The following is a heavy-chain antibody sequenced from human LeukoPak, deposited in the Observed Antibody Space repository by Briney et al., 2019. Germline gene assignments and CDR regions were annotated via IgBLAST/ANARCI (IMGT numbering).Heavy chain of an antibody. D-gene: IGHD5-18*01. CDR1: GYTFPNYD. CDR2: ISVHSGNT. Sequence: GASVKVSCKTYGYTFPNYDLNWVRQAPGQGLEWMGWISVHSGNTQYAHNYQGRVTLNADTSTRTAYMELRSLRPDDTAVYYCARQVPVDTAMTFDSWGQGTLVTVSS. J-gene: IGHJ4*02. CDR3: ARQVPVDTAMTFDS. V-gene: IGHV1-18*01.